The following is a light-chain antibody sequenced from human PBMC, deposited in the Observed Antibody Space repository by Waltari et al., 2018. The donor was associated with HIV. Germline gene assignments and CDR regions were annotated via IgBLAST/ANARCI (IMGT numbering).Light chain of an antibody. J-gene: IGLJ2*01. CDR2: DNN. CDR3: GTWDSSLSLV. CDR1: YLKIRTTY. V-gene: IGLV1-51*01. Sequence: QSFFTPPPTVSAAPAQNVTISRPGSYLKIRTTYLFWYTQLPGTAPKLLIYDNNKRPSGIPDRFSGSKSGTSATLGITGLQTGDEADYYCGTWDSSLSLVFGGGTKLTGL.